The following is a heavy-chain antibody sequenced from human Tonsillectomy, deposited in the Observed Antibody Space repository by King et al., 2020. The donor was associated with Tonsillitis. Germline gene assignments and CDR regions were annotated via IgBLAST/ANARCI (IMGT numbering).Heavy chain of an antibody. CDR3: ARDPGGMATISFDY. Sequence: VQLVESGGGLVKPGGSLRLSCAASGFNFSIYSRNWVRQASGKGLEWVSSIRISSSSIFYADSVKGRFTISRDNAKNSLYLQMNSLRAEDTAVYYCARDPGGMATISFDYWGQGTLVTVSS. D-gene: IGHD5-24*01. V-gene: IGHV3-21*01. CDR1: GFNFSIYS. J-gene: IGHJ4*02. CDR2: IRISSSSI.